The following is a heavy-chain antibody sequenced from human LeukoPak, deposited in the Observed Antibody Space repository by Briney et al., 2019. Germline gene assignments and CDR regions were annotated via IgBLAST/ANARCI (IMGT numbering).Heavy chain of an antibody. V-gene: IGHV4-59*08. Sequence: SETLSLTCTVSGGSISRYYWIWIRQPPGKGLECIGYIYYSGSTSYNPSLKSRVTMSLDTSKNQFSLKLSSVTAADTAVYYCARRDSNSGVDPWGQGTLVTVSS. J-gene: IGHJ5*02. CDR1: GGSISRYY. CDR2: IYYSGST. CDR3: ARRDSNSGVDP. D-gene: IGHD2-21*02.